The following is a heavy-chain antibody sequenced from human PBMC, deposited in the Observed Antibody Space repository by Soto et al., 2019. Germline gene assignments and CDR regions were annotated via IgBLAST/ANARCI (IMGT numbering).Heavy chain of an antibody. D-gene: IGHD2-15*01. CDR2: ISGYNADT. CDR3: TRQGGDY. CDR1: GYTFSSYD. Sequence: ASVKVSCKTSGYTFSSYDINWVRQAPGQGLEWMGWISGYNADTKYAEKFQGRITVSRDTLTTTVYMELRSLRSDDTAVYFCTRQGGDYWGQGTPVTVPQ. J-gene: IGHJ4*02. V-gene: IGHV1-18*01.